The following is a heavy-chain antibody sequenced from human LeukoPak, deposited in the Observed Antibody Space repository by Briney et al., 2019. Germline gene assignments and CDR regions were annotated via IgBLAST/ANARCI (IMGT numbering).Heavy chain of an antibody. V-gene: IGHV3-15*07. CDR1: GFTFSSYS. CDR3: SENMGV. Sequence: GGSLRLSCAASGFTFSSYSMNWVRQAPGKGLEWVGRIKSKTEGGTIDYAAPVKGRFTISRDDSKNTLYLQKNSLKTEDTAVYFCSENMGVWGQGTTVTVSS. J-gene: IGHJ6*02. CDR2: IKSKTEGGTI.